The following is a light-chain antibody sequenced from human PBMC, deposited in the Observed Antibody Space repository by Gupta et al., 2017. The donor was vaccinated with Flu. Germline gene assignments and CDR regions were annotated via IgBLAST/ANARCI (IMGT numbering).Light chain of an antibody. CDR2: EAS. J-gene: IGKJ2*01. Sequence: DIQMTQSPSTLSASVGDRVTITCRASQSVTTWLAWYQQKPGKAPKLLIYEASRLQSGVPSRFSGSGSGTEFTLTISSRQPDDFATYYCQQVNDFPYIFGQGTKLEIK. V-gene: IGKV1-5*03. CDR3: QQVNDFPYI. CDR1: QSVTTW.